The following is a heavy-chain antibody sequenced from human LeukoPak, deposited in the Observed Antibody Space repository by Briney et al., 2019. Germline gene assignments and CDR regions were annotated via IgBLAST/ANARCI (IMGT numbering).Heavy chain of an antibody. Sequence: TGGSLRLSCAASGFIVSNNHINWIRQAPGKGLEWVSIIYSGDTTYFSGSVKGRFILSSDNSKNMLYLQMNSLRVEDTAVYYCARERPGSRVLDYWGQGTVVTVSS. J-gene: IGHJ4*02. D-gene: IGHD3-10*01. CDR2: IYSGDTT. CDR3: ARERPGSRVLDY. CDR1: GFIVSNNH. V-gene: IGHV3-66*01.